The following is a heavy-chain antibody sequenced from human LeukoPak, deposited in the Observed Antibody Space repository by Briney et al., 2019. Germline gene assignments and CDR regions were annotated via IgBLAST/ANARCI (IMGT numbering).Heavy chain of an antibody. CDR2: INHSGST. D-gene: IGHD2-8*02. Sequence: SQTLSLTCTVSGGSISSGDYYWSWIRQPPGKGLEWIGEINHSGSTNYNPSLKSRVTISVDTSKNQFSLKLSSVTAADTAVYYCARKMAAPTGFDYWGQGTLVTVSS. J-gene: IGHJ4*02. CDR1: GGSISSGDYY. CDR3: ARKMAAPTGFDY. V-gene: IGHV4-30-4*01.